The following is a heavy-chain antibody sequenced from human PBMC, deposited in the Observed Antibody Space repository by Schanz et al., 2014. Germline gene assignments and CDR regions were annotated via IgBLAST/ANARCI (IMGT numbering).Heavy chain of an antibody. D-gene: IGHD5-12*01. Sequence: EVQLLESGGGLVQPGGSLRLSCTASGFTFSSYSMNWVRQAPGKGLEWVSAISGSGGSTYYADSVKGRFTISRDNAENTLFLQMNSLRAEDTAVYYCARKVVATIGGYYDNWGQGTLVIVSS. CDR1: GFTFSSYS. J-gene: IGHJ4*02. V-gene: IGHV3-23*01. CDR2: ISGSGGST. CDR3: ARKVVATIGGYYDN.